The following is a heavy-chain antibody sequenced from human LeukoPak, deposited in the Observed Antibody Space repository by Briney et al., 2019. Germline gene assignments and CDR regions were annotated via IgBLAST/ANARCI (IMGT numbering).Heavy chain of an antibody. CDR1: GFSFSSYW. V-gene: IGHV3-74*03. CDR2: ISPDGSSA. D-gene: IGHD2/OR15-2a*01. CDR3: ARVSFCPRCHFDY. Sequence: PGGSLRLSCAASGFSFSSYWMHWVSQAPGKGLVWVARISPDGSSALSADSVRGRFTISRDNADNTLYLQLNSLRAEDTAVYYCARVSFCPRCHFDYWGQGTLVTVSS. J-gene: IGHJ4*02.